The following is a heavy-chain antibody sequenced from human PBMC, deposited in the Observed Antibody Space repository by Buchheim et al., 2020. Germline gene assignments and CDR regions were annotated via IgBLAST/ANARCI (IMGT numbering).Heavy chain of an antibody. Sequence: QVQLQESGPGLVKPSGTLSLTCDVSGDSMRSHDWWSWARQPPGKGLEWIGEIHHGGSTNYSPSLKGRVTISVDKSKNHFSLKLSSVTATDTAVYYCARNGYYNMDVWGQGTT. D-gene: IGHD2-8*01. CDR3: ARNGYYNMDV. CDR2: IHHGGST. V-gene: IGHV4-4*02. J-gene: IGHJ6*02. CDR1: GDSMRSHDW.